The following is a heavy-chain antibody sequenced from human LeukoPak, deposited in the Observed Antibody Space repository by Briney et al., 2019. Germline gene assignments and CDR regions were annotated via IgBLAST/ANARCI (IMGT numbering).Heavy chain of an antibody. J-gene: IGHJ4*02. Sequence: PSETLSLTCTVSGGSISSYYWSWIRQPPGKGLEWTGYIYYSGSTNYNASLTNRVTISVDTSKNQFSLKLSSVTAADTAVYYCAREVGYCSGGSCYSYFDYWGQGTLVTVSS. V-gene: IGHV4-59*01. CDR3: AREVGYCSGGSCYSYFDY. CDR1: GGSISSYY. CDR2: IYYSGST. D-gene: IGHD2-15*01.